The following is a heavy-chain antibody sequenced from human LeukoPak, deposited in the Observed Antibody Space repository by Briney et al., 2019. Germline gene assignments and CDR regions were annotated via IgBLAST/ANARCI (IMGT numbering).Heavy chain of an antibody. CDR2: ISAYNGNT. CDR1: GYTFTSYG. Sequence: GASVKVSCKASGYTFTSYGISWVRQAPGQGLEWMGWISAYNGNTNYAQKLQGRVTMTTDTSTSTAYMELKRLRFDDTAVYYCARLIVGVPATMYSGAFDIWGQGTMVTVSS. V-gene: IGHV1-18*01. D-gene: IGHD2-2*01. CDR3: ARLIVGVPATMYSGAFDI. J-gene: IGHJ3*02.